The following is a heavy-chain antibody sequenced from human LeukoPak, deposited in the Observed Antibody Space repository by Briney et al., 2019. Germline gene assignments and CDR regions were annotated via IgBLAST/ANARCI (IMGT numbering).Heavy chain of an antibody. CDR1: GGSISSYY. CDR3: AIALVWGLVDY. V-gene: IGHV4-59*01. Sequence: SETLSLTFTVPGGSISSYYWSWIRQPPGKGLEWIGYTYYSGSTNYNPSLKSRVTISVDTSKNQFSLKLSSVTAADTAVYYCAIALVWGLVDYWGQGTLVTVSS. CDR2: TYYSGST. D-gene: IGHD7-27*01. J-gene: IGHJ4*02.